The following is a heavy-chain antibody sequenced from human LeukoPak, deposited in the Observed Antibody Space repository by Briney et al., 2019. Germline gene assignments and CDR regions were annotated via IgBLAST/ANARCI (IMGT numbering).Heavy chain of an antibody. J-gene: IGHJ5*02. V-gene: IGHV4-39*01. Sequence: PSETLSLTCTVSGGSISSSSYYWGWIRQPPGKGLEWIGSIYYSGSTYYNPSLKSRVTISVDTSKNQFSLKLSSVTAADTAVYYCASRSGHDESWFDPWGQGTLVTVSS. CDR3: ASRSGHDESWFDP. CDR2: IYYSGST. CDR1: GGSISSSSYY. D-gene: IGHD5-12*01.